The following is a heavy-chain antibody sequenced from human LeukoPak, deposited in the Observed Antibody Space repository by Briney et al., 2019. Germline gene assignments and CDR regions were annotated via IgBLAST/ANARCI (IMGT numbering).Heavy chain of an antibody. J-gene: IGHJ6*04. V-gene: IGHV3-49*04. Sequence: GGALRLSCTASGFTFGDYAMSWVRQAPGKGVEGVGFIRSKAYGGTTEYAASVKGRFTISRDDSKSIAYLQMNSLKTEDTAVYYCTRVLLWFGELLYGMDVWGKGTMVTVSS. CDR2: IRSKAYGGTT. CDR1: GFTFGDYA. D-gene: IGHD3-10*01. CDR3: TRVLLWFGELLYGMDV.